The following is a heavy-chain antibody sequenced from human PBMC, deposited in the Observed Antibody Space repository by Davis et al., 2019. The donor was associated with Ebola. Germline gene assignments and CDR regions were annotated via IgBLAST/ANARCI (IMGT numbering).Heavy chain of an antibody. V-gene: IGHV4-39*01. Sequence: MPSETLSLTCTVSGGSISSSSYYWGWIRQPPGQELEWFGSIYYSGSTYYNPSLQSRVTISVDTSKNQFSLKLSSVTAADTAVYYCFAGTTRFDYWGQGTLVTVSS. CDR2: IYYSGST. CDR3: FAGTTRFDY. J-gene: IGHJ4*02. D-gene: IGHD1-7*01. CDR1: GGSISSSSYY.